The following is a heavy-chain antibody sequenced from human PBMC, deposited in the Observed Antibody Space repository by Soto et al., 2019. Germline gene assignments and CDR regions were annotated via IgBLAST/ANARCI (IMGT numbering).Heavy chain of an antibody. D-gene: IGHD6-6*01. CDR2: IYYSGST. Sequence: SETLSLTCTVSGGSISSYYWSWIRQPPGKGLEWIGYIYYSGSTNYNPSLKSRVTISVDTSKNQFSLKLSSVTAADTAVYYCARESRPVHYFDYWGQGTLVTV. CDR1: GGSISSYY. V-gene: IGHV4-59*01. CDR3: ARESRPVHYFDY. J-gene: IGHJ4*02.